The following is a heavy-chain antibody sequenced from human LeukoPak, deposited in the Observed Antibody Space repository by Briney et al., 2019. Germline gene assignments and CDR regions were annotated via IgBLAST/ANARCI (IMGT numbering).Heavy chain of an antibody. CDR2: IIGNNGNT. CDR1: GYTFTNIG. D-gene: IGHD3-22*01. Sequence: ASVKVSRKTSGYTFTNIGIIWVRQAPGQGLEWMRWIIGNNGNTNYAQKVQGRVTMTTDTSTSTAYMELRSLRSDDTAVYYCARARGDSSAYYVLYWGQGTLVTVSS. CDR3: ARARGDSSAYYVLY. V-gene: IGHV1-18*01. J-gene: IGHJ4*02.